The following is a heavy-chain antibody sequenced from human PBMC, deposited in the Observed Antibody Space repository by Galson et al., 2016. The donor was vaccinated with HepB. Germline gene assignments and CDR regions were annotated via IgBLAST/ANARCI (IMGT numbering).Heavy chain of an antibody. CDR1: GFTLSTYW. J-gene: IGHJ4*02. D-gene: IGHD3-10*01. CDR3: ARLFGSMTIFDY. CDR2: IKQDGSEI. V-gene: IGHV3-7*01. Sequence: SLRLSCAASGFTLSTYWMSWVRQAPGKGLEWVANIKQDGSEIYYVDSVRGRFTISRDNAKNSLYLQMNSLRSDDSAVYYCARLFGSMTIFDYWGQGMVITVSS.